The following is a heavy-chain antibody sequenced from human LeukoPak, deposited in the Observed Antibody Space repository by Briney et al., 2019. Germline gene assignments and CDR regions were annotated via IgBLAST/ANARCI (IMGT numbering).Heavy chain of an antibody. V-gene: IGHV3-66*01. J-gene: IGHJ4*02. CDR3: ARDVTY. CDR1: GFTVSSNY. Sequence: TGGSLRLSCAASGFTVSSNYMSWVRQAPGKGLEGVSVIYSGGSTYYSDSGKGRFTISRDNCKNMLYLQMNSLRAEDTAVYYCARDVTYWGQGTLVTVSS. CDR2: IYSGGST.